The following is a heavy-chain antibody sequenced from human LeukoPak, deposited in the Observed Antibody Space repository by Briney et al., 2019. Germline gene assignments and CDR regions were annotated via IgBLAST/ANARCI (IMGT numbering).Heavy chain of an antibody. CDR1: GYAFTAYY. D-gene: IGHD2-2*01. CDR2: INPNGGGT. J-gene: IGHJ4*02. CDR3: ARVSSYCSTVTCPGDY. V-gene: IGHV1-2*02. Sequence: ASVKVSCKASGYAFTAYYLHWVRQAPGQGPEWMGWINPNGGGTNFAQNFQGRVTMTRDASISTVFMEFSGMRFDDTAVYYCARVSSYCSTVTCPGDYWGQGTLVTVSS.